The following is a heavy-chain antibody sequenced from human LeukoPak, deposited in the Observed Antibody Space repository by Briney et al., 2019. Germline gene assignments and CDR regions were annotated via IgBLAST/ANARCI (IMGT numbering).Heavy chain of an antibody. J-gene: IGHJ4*02. CDR3: ARDVFADSSGGSFDF. CDR1: GFSFDTHG. Sequence: GRSLRLSCAASGFSFDTHGMHWVRQAPGKGLEWVAVIRYDGSKKYYADSVKGRFTISRDNSKKSLFLQMNSLRAEDTALYYCARDVFADSSGGSFDFWGQGTLVTVSS. D-gene: IGHD3-16*01. CDR2: IRYDGSKK. V-gene: IGHV3-33*01.